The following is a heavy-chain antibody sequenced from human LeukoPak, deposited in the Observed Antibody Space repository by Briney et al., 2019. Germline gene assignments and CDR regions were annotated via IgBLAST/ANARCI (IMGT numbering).Heavy chain of an antibody. CDR3: ARAGRWEGRPHAFDI. V-gene: IGHV4-59*01. Sequence: SETLSLTCTVSGGSISSYYWNWIRQPPGKGLEWIGYIYYSGITNYNPSLKSRVTISVDTSKSQFSLKLSSVTAADTALYYCARAGRWEGRPHAFDIWGQGTMVTVSS. J-gene: IGHJ3*02. D-gene: IGHD1-26*01. CDR1: GGSISSYY. CDR2: IYYSGIT.